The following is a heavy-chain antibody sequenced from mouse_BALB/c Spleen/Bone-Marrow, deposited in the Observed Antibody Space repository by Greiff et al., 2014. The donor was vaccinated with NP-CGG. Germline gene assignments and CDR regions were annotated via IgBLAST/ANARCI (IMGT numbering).Heavy chain of an antibody. CDR2: MFPRTGAT. Sequence: QVQLQQSGAELVKPGASVKLSCKTSGYTFTSYWIQWVKQRPGQGLGWIGEMFPRTGATYYNERFRGRATLTIDTSSSTAYMQLSSLTSEDSAVYFCARRDYDYDDYSMDYWGQGTSVTVS. J-gene: IGHJ4*01. V-gene: IGHV1S132*01. D-gene: IGHD2-4*01. CDR1: GYTFTSYW. CDR3: ARRDYDYDDYSMDY.